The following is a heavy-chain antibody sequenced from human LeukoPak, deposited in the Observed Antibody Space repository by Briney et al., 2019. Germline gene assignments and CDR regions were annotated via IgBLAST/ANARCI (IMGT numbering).Heavy chain of an antibody. D-gene: IGHD6-13*01. CDR1: GYSFTNYW. CDR2: IYPGDSDT. Sequence: GESLQISCKGSGYSFTNYWIGWVRQMPGKGLEWMGIIYPGDSDTRYGPSFQGQVTISADKSISTAYLQWSSLKASDTAVYYCARRSSSDAGKAFDIWGQGTMVTVSS. J-gene: IGHJ3*02. CDR3: ARRSSSDAGKAFDI. V-gene: IGHV5-51*01.